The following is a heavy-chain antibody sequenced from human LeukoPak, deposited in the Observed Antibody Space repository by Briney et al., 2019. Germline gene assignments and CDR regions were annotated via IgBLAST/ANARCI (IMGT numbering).Heavy chain of an antibody. CDR1: GGSISSYY. J-gene: IGHJ4*02. Sequence: PSETLSLTCTVSGGSISSYYWSWIRQPPGKGLEWIGYIYYSGSTNYNPSLKSRVTISVDTSKNQFSLKLSSVTAADTAVYYCAGRDDYGDYFDYWGQGTLVTVSS. CDR2: IYYSGST. V-gene: IGHV4-59*08. D-gene: IGHD4-17*01. CDR3: AGRDDYGDYFDY.